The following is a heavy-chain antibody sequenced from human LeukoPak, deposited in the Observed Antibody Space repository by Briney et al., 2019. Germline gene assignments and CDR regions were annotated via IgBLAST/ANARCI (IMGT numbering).Heavy chain of an antibody. CDR2: ISSSSSSI. V-gene: IGHV3-48*01. CDR1: GFTFSSYS. J-gene: IGHJ6*03. Sequence: GGSLRLSCAASGFTFSSYSMNWVRQAPGKGLEWVSYISSSSSSIFYADSVKGRCTISRDNAKNSLYLQMNSLRAEDTAVYYCARDGAVAGSYGYFYYYMDVWGKGTTVTVSS. CDR3: ARDGAVAGSYGYFYYYMDV. D-gene: IGHD6-13*01.